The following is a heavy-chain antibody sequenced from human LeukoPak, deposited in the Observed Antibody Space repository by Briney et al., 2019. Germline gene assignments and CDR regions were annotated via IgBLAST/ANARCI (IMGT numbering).Heavy chain of an antibody. J-gene: IGHJ4*02. Sequence: GGSLRLSCAASGFTFSTYTMNWVRQAPGKGLEWVSSISSSSSYIYYADSVKGRFTISRDNAKNSLYLQMNSLRAEDTAVYYCAREDGYNYPYSFDYWGQGTLVTVSS. CDR1: GFTFSTYT. CDR2: ISSSSSYI. CDR3: AREDGYNYPYSFDY. D-gene: IGHD5-12*01. V-gene: IGHV3-21*01.